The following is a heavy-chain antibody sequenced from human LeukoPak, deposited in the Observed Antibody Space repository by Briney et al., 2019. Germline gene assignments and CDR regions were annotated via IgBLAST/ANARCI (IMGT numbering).Heavy chain of an antibody. D-gene: IGHD2-2*01. Sequence: ASVKVSCKASGYTFTSYGISWVRQAPGQGLEWMGWISAYNGNTNYAQKLQGRVTMTTDTSTSTAYTELRSLRSDDTAVYYCAREPTSCSSTSCQFKFDPWGQGTLVTVSS. CDR3: AREPTSCSSTSCQFKFDP. CDR1: GYTFTSYG. CDR2: ISAYNGNT. V-gene: IGHV1-18*01. J-gene: IGHJ5*02.